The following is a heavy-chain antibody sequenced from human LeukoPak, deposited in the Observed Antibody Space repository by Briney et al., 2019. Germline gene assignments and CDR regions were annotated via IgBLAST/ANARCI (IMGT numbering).Heavy chain of an antibody. V-gene: IGHV4-31*03. J-gene: IGHJ4*02. CDR1: GGSISSGGYY. CDR2: IYYSGST. Sequence: SETLSLTCTVSGGSISSGGYYWSWIRQHPGKGLEWIGYIYYSGSTYYSPSLKSRVTISVDTSKNQFSLKLSSVTAADTAVYYCARTGGDYYDSSGYHYFDYWGQGTLVTVSS. D-gene: IGHD3-22*01. CDR3: ARTGGDYYDSSGYHYFDY.